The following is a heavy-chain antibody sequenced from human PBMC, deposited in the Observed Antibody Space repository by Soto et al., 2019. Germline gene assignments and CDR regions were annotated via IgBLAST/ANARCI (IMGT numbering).Heavy chain of an antibody. CDR1: GFSLSNPRMG. Sequence: SGPTLVNPTATLTLTCTVSGFSLSNPRMGVSWIRQPPGKALEWLAHIFSNDEKSYSTSLKSRPTISRDTSKSQVVLTMTNMDPVDTATYYCARIQRISMIVVSKPYFDYWGQGALVTVAS. CDR3: ARIQRISMIVVSKPYFDY. CDR2: IFSNDEK. J-gene: IGHJ4*02. D-gene: IGHD3-22*01. V-gene: IGHV2-26*01.